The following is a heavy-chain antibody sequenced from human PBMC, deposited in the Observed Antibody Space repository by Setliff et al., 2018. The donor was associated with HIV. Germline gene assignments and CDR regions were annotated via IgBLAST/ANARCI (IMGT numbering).Heavy chain of an antibody. Sequence: TLSLTCTVSGGSISSSSYYWNWFRQYPGKGLEWIGYIHYTGTTNQNPSLRSLITISLDTSKNQFSLKLTSVTAADTAVYYCARAPYVSGSFGWFDPWGQGTLVTVPQ. CDR1: GGSISSSSYY. CDR3: ARAPYVSGSFGWFDP. V-gene: IGHV4-31*01. D-gene: IGHD3-10*01. CDR2: IHYTGTT. J-gene: IGHJ5*02.